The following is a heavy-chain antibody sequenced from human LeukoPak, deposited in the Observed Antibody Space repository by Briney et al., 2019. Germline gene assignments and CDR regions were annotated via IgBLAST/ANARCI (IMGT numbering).Heavy chain of an antibody. CDR1: GGSISSGSYY. CDR3: ARGLYSSSPENLDY. CDR2: IYTSGST. V-gene: IGHV4-61*02. J-gene: IGHJ4*02. D-gene: IGHD6-6*01. Sequence: SQTLSLTCTVSGGSISSGSYYWSWIRQPAGKGLEWIGRIYTSGSTNYNPSLKSRVTISVDTPKNQFSPKLSSVTAADTAVYYCARGLYSSSPENLDYWGQGTLVTVSS.